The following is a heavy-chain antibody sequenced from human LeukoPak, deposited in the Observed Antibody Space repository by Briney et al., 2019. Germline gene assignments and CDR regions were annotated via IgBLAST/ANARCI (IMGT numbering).Heavy chain of an antibody. D-gene: IGHD3-10*01. CDR3: ARGSLLWFGELFFGY. J-gene: IGHJ4*02. Sequence: ASVKVSCKASGYTFTSYGISWVRQAPGQGLEWMGWISAYNGNTNYAQKLQGRVTMTTDTSTSTAYMELRSLRSDDTAVYYCARGSLLWFGELFFGYWGQGTLVTVSS. CDR2: ISAYNGNT. CDR1: GYTFTSYG. V-gene: IGHV1-18*01.